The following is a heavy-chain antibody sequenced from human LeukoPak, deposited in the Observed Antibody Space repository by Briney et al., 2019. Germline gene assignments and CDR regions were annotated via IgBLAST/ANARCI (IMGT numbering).Heavy chain of an antibody. D-gene: IGHD7-27*01. Sequence: GGSLRLSCAASGFTFSSYWMSWVRQAPGKGLEWVANIKQDGSERYYVDSVKGRLTISRDNAKNSLYLQMNSLRAEDTAVYYCARESGDLDFDYWGQGTLVTVSS. CDR3: ARESGDLDFDY. V-gene: IGHV3-7*01. J-gene: IGHJ4*02. CDR2: IKQDGSER. CDR1: GFTFSSYW.